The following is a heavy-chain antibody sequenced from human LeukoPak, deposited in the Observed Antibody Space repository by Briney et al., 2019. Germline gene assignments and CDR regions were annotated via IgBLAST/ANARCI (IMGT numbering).Heavy chain of an antibody. CDR3: ATDRITMVRGARAYYFDY. D-gene: IGHD3-10*01. V-gene: IGHV1-24*01. CDR2: FDPEDGET. CDR1: GYTFTGYY. J-gene: IGHJ4*02. Sequence: ASVKVSCKASGYTFTGYYMHWVRQAPGKGLEWMGGFDPEDGETIYAQKFKGRVTMTEDTSTDTAYMELSSLRSEDTAVYYCATDRITMVRGARAYYFDYWGQGTLVTVSS.